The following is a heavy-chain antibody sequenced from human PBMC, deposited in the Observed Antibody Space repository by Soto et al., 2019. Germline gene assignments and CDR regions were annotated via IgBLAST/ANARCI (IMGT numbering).Heavy chain of an antibody. CDR2: ISYDGSNK. J-gene: IGHJ3*02. D-gene: IGHD2-15*01. CDR1: GFTFSSYA. CDR3: ARDCRGGQPAFDI. Sequence: QVQLVESGGGVVQPGRSLRLSCAASGFTFSSYAMHWVRQAPGKGLEWVAVISYDGSNKYYADSVKGRFTISRDNSKNTLYLRMNSLRAEDTAVYYCARDCRGGQPAFDIWVQGTMVTVSS. V-gene: IGHV3-30-3*01.